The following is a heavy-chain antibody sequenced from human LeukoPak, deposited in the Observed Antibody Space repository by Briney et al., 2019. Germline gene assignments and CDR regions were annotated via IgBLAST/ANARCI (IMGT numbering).Heavy chain of an antibody. CDR3: ARDLATAATADRAFDI. J-gene: IGHJ3*02. V-gene: IGHV4-59*11. D-gene: IGHD6-13*01. Sequence: SETPSLTCTVSDGSISSHYWSWVRQPPGKGLEWIGYIYYSGSTNYNPSLKNRVTISVDTSKNQFSLKLSSVTAADTAVYYCARDLATAATADRAFDIWGQGTMVTVSS. CDR2: IYYSGST. CDR1: DGSISSHY.